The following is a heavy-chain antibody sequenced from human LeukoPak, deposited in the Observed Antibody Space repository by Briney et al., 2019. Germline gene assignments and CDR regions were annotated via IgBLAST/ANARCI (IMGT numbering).Heavy chain of an antibody. Sequence: GRSLRLSCAASGFTFSNYAMSWLRQAPGKGLEWVSYISSSGSTIYYADSVKGRFTISRDNAKNSLYLQMNSLRAEDTAVYYCAELGITMIGGVWGKGTTVTISS. CDR3: AELGITMIGGV. CDR1: GFTFSNYA. CDR2: ISSSGSTI. V-gene: IGHV3-48*03. J-gene: IGHJ6*04. D-gene: IGHD3-10*02.